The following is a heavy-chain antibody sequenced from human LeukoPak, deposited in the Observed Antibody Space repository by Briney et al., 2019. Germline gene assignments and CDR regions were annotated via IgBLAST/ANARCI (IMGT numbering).Heavy chain of an antibody. CDR2: ISSSSGYT. Sequence: GGSLRLSCAASGFTFSGYWMHWVRQAPGKGLEWVSYISSSSGYTNYADSVKGRFTISRDNAKNSLYLQMDSLRAEDTAVYYCARSRRGYPYYFEYWGQGTLVTVSS. V-gene: IGHV3-11*03. J-gene: IGHJ4*02. D-gene: IGHD1-1*01. CDR3: ARSRRGYPYYFEY. CDR1: GFTFSGYW.